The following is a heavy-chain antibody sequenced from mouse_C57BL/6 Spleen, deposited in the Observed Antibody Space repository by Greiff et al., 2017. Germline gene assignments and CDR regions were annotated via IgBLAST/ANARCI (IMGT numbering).Heavy chain of an antibody. V-gene: IGHV1-59*01. Sequence: QVQLQQSGAELVRPGTSVKLSCKASGYTFTSYWLHWVKQRPGQGLEWIGVIDPSDSYTNYNQKFKGKATLTVDTSSSTAYMQLSSLTSEDSAVYYCARGGDAMDYWGQGTSVTVSS. CDR3: ARGGDAMDY. J-gene: IGHJ4*01. CDR1: GYTFTSYW. CDR2: IDPSDSYT.